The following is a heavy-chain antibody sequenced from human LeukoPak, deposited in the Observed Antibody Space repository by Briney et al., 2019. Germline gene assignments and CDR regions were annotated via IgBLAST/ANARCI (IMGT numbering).Heavy chain of an antibody. D-gene: IGHD3-22*01. CDR2: ISGSGGST. CDR3: AKYVSCYYDSRGYYPPQGYFDY. V-gene: IGHV3-23*01. CDR1: GFTFSSYA. J-gene: IGHJ4*02. Sequence: GGSLRLSCAASGFTFSSYAMSWVRQAPGKGLEWVSAISGSGGSTYYADSVKGRFTISRDNSKSTVYLQMNSLRAEDTAVYYCAKYVSCYYDSRGYYPPQGYFDYWGQGTLVTVSS.